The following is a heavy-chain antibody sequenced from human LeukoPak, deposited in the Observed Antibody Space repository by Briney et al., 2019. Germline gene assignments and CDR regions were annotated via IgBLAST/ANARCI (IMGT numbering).Heavy chain of an antibody. CDR2: IKQGGSEI. V-gene: IGHV3-7*01. CDR3: ARDRESESDSEGDY. CDR1: GTTFSRFW. Sequence: GGPLRLSCSASGTTFSRFWMSWVRKAPGKGLEYVALIKQGGSEIYHMDSVKGRFTIPRDDATNSLYLQMNSLRVEDTALYYCARDRESESDSEGDYWGQGTLGTVSS. J-gene: IGHJ4*02. D-gene: IGHD4-11*01.